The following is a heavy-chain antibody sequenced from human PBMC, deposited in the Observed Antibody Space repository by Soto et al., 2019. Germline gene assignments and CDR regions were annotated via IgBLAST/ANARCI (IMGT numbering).Heavy chain of an antibody. CDR1: GASISGFY. CDR2: IYATGTT. V-gene: IGHV4-4*07. D-gene: IGHD1-1*01. Sequence: PSETLSLTCTVSGASISGFYWSWIRKSAGKGLEWIGRIYATGTTDYNPSLKSRVMMSVDTSKKQFSLKLRSVTAADTAVYYCVRDGTKTLRDCFDPWGQGISATVSS. CDR3: VRDGTKTLRDCFDP. J-gene: IGHJ5*02.